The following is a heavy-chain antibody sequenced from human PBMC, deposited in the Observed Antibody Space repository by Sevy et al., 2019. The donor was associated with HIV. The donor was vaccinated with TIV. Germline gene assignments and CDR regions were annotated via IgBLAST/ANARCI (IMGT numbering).Heavy chain of an antibody. CDR3: AKVFAEHQMEGGYYFDY. CDR2: INPNSGGT. Sequence: VSVKVSCKASGDTFSGYYVHWVRQAPGQGLERMGWINPNSGGTNYAQKFQGRVTMTRDTSISTAYMELRRLRSGDTAMYYCAKVFAEHQMEGGYYFDYWAQGTLVTVSS. V-gene: IGHV1-2*02. CDR1: GDTFSGYY. J-gene: IGHJ4*02. D-gene: IGHD1-1*01.